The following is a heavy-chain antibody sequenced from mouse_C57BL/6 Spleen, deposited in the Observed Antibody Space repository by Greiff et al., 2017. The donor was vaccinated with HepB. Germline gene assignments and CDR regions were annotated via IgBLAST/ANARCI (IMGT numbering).Heavy chain of an antibody. V-gene: IGHV1-19*01. CDR1: GYTFTDYY. CDR2: INPYNGGT. CDR3: ARRDYYGAFDY. Sequence: EVQLQQSGPVLVKPGASVKMSCKASGYTFTDYYMNWVKQSHGKSLEWIGVINPYNGGTSYNQKFKGKATLTVDKSSSTAYMELNSLTSEYSAVYYCARRDYYGAFDYWGQGTTLTVSS. J-gene: IGHJ2*01. D-gene: IGHD1-1*01.